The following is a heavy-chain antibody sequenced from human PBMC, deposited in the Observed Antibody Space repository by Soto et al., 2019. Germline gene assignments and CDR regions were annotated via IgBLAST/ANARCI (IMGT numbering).Heavy chain of an antibody. CDR3: ARLGNWDENWYFDL. J-gene: IGHJ2*01. CDR1: GYSFISHG. D-gene: IGHD1-1*01. CDR2: VSGDNGNT. V-gene: IGHV1-18*04. Sequence: QAQLVQSGAEAKKPGASVKVSCKASGYSFISHGITWVRQAPGQGLEWMGWVSGDNGNTNYAQKLQGRVTMTTDTSTDTAFMELRSLISDDTAVYYCARLGNWDENWYFDLWGRGTLVIVSS.